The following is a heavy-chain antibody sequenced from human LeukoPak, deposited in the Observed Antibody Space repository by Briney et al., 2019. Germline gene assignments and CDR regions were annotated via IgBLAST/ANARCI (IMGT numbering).Heavy chain of an antibody. V-gene: IGHV5-51*01. CDR2: IYPGDSDT. CDR1: GYTFTHYW. J-gene: IGHJ6*04. CDR3: ARINYYDSETQSGMDV. D-gene: IGHD3-10*01. Sequence: GESLKISCKGSGYTFTHYWIGWVRQMPGKGLEWMGIIYPGDSDTRYSPSFQGQVTISADKSISTAYLQWSSLKASDTAMYYCARINYYDSETQSGMDVWGKGTTVTISS.